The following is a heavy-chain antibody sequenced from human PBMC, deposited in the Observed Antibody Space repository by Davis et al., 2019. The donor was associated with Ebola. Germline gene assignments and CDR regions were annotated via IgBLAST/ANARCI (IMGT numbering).Heavy chain of an antibody. CDR3: ARDIWGDVVVTANWFDP. Sequence: GESLKISCAASGFTFSTFGMHWVRQAPGKGLEWVAFIRFDGNDKYYADSVRGRFTISRDNAKNSLYLQMNSLRDEDTAVYYCARDIWGDVVVTANWFDPWGQGTLVTVSS. CDR2: IRFDGNDK. D-gene: IGHD2-21*02. J-gene: IGHJ5*02. CDR1: GFTFSTFG. V-gene: IGHV3-30*02.